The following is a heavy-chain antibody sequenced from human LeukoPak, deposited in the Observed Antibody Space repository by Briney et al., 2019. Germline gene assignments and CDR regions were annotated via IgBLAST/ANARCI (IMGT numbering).Heavy chain of an antibody. CDR1: GYTFTGYY. J-gene: IGHJ3*02. V-gene: IGHV1-2*02. Sequence: ASVTVSCKASGYTFTGYYMHWVRQAPGQGLEWMGWTNPNSGGTNYAQKFQGRVTMTRDTSISTAYMELSRLRSDDTAVYYCARDGSLAVVEAFDIWGQGTMVTVSS. D-gene: IGHD2-15*01. CDR2: TNPNSGGT. CDR3: ARDGSLAVVEAFDI.